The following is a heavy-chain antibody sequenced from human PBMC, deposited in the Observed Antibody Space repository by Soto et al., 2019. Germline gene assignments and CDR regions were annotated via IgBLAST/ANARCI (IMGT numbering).Heavy chain of an antibody. Sequence: ASVKVSCKASGYTFTSYGISWVRQAPGQGLEWMGWISAYNGNTNYAQKLQGGVTMTTDTSTSTAYMELRSLRSDDTAVYYCASNYDFWSGYPDHYYYYYGMDVWGQGTTVTVSS. CDR1: GYTFTSYG. CDR3: ASNYDFWSGYPDHYYYYYGMDV. D-gene: IGHD3-3*01. CDR2: ISAYNGNT. J-gene: IGHJ6*02. V-gene: IGHV1-18*01.